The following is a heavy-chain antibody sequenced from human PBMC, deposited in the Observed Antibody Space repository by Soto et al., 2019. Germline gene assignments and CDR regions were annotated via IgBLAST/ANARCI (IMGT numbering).Heavy chain of an antibody. D-gene: IGHD6-19*01. J-gene: IGHJ4*02. CDR2: ISSNSSSI. CDR3: ARAPPLDSGWYAPPSSRAPY. V-gene: IGHV3-21*01. Sequence: PGGSLRLSCAVSGFTFSSFGMNWVRQAPGKGLEWVSSISSNSSSIYYADAVKGRFTITRDNAKNSLYLQMNSLRAEDTAVYYCARAPPLDSGWYAPPSSRAPYWGQGTLVTVSS. CDR1: GFTFSSFG.